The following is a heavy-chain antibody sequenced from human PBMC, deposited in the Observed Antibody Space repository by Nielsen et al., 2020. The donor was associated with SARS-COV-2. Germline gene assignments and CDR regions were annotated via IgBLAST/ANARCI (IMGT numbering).Heavy chain of an antibody. CDR1: GYSFTSYW. V-gene: IGHV5-51*01. D-gene: IGHD4-17*01. CDR2: IYPGDSDT. J-gene: IGHJ6*03. Sequence: KVSCKGSGYSFTSYWIGWVRQMPGKGLDWMGIIYPGDSDTRYSPSFQGQVTISADKSISTAYLQWSSLKASDTAMYYCARSQDYGFHYYYMDVWGKGTTVTVSS. CDR3: ARSQDYGFHYYYMDV.